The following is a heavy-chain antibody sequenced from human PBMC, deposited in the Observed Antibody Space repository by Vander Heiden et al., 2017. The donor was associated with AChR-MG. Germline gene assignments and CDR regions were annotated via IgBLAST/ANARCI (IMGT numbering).Heavy chain of an antibody. CDR3: VRDGYCGPDCYGRYFDL. Sequence: QMQLQDSGPGLGKSSETLSLTCTVSGASMITSYWACIRRSAGKGLEWVGRVYTSGSTDYNPALRSRVTMSVDTSKNQFSRKLRSVTAAGTAVYYCVRDGYCGPDCYGRYFDLWGRGTLVTVSS. CDR1: GASMITSY. D-gene: IGHD2-21*02. J-gene: IGHJ2*01. V-gene: IGHV4-4*07. CDR2: VYTSGST.